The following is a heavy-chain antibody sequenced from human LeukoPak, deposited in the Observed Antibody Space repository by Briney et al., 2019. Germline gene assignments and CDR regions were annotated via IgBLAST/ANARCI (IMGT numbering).Heavy chain of an antibody. V-gene: IGHV4-34*01. D-gene: IGHD1-26*01. CDR3: ARGRVGARL. J-gene: IGHJ4*02. Sequence: SETLSLTCAVYGGSFSGYYWSWIRQPPGKGLEGIGEINHSGSTNDNPSLKSRVTISVDTSKNQFSLKLSSVTAADTAVYYCARGRVGARLWGQGTLVTVSS. CDR2: INHSGST. CDR1: GGSFSGYY.